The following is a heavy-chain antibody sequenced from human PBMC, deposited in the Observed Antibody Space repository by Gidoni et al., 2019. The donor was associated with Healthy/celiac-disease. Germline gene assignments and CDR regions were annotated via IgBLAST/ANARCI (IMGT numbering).Heavy chain of an antibody. CDR3: ARVSKPSLHFSSGYSRDYYYYYMDV. V-gene: IGHV1-69*01. CDR1: GGTFSSYA. J-gene: IGHJ6*03. D-gene: IGHD3-22*01. CDR2: IIPIFGTA. Sequence: QVQLVQSGAEVKKPGSSVKVSCKASGGTFSSYAISWVRQAPGQGLEWMGGIIPIFGTANYAQKFQGRVTITADESTSTAYMELSSLRSEDTAVYYCARVSKPSLHFSSGYSRDYYYYYMDVWGKGTTVTVSS.